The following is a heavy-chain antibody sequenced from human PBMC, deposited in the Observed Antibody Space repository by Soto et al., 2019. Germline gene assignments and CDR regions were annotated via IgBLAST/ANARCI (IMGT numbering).Heavy chain of an antibody. D-gene: IGHD2-21*01. Sequence: QVQLQESGPGLVKPSETLSLTCAVSRGSGRSDNYYWSWIRQTPGKGLEWIGFISNSGNTKCNPSLTSRVPISLPTSKHHFSLKLTFVHASVTAVYYCAREIPKDCYNFGSGAMDVCCPGTTVTVSS. V-gene: IGHV4-61*03. CDR2: ISNSGNT. CDR3: AREIPKDCYNFGSGAMDV. J-gene: IGHJ6*02. CDR1: RGSGRSDNYY.